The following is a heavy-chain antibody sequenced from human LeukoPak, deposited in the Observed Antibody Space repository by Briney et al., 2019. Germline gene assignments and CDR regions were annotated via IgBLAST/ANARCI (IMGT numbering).Heavy chain of an antibody. Sequence: GGSLRLSCAPSGFTVSRYWMTWVRQTPEKGHEWVASIKDDGRQKYYVDSVKGRFTVSRDNAKNSAYLQMDSLRVEDTALYYCARDASRGFDTWGQGTLVTVSS. V-gene: IGHV3-7*01. CDR3: ARDASRGFDT. CDR1: GFTVSRYW. J-gene: IGHJ4*02. CDR2: IKDDGRQK. D-gene: IGHD5-24*01.